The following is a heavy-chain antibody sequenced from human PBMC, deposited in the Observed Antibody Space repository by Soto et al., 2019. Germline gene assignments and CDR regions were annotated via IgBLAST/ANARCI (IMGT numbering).Heavy chain of an antibody. CDR2: IYYSGTT. D-gene: IGHD3-22*01. Sequence: QVQLQESGPGLVKPSETLSLTCTVSRGSISSYYWNWIRQPPGKGLEWIGYIYYSGTTSYNPTLKSRLTISIDTSKKQFSLRLTSVTAADTAVYYCATYDSSGLAFWGQGTLVTVSS. CDR1: RGSISSYY. J-gene: IGHJ4*02. CDR3: ATYDSSGLAF. V-gene: IGHV4-59*08.